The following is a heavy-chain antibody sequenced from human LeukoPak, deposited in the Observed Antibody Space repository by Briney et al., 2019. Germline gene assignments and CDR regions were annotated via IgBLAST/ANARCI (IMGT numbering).Heavy chain of an antibody. CDR3: ARDGYYYDSSGIYAFDI. CDR2: IYTSGST. V-gene: IGHV4-4*07. D-gene: IGHD3-22*01. J-gene: IGHJ3*02. Sequence: SATLSLTCTVSGGSISSYYWSWIRQPAGKGLEWIGRIYTSGSTNYNPSLKSRVTMSVDTSKNQFSLKLSSVTAADTAVYYCARDGYYYDSSGIYAFDIWGQGTMVTVSS. CDR1: GGSISSYY.